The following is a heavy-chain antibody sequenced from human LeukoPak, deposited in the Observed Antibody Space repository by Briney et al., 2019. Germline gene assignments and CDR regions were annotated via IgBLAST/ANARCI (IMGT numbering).Heavy chain of an antibody. V-gene: IGHV1-2*02. Sequence: ASVKVSCKASGYTFTGYYMHWVRQAPGQGLEWMGWINPNSGGTNYAQKFQGRVTMTRDTSINTAYMELNRLRYDDAAVYYCARGRWADKFDPWGKGTTVTVSS. CDR3: ARGRWADKFDP. CDR2: INPNSGGT. J-gene: IGHJ6*04. D-gene: IGHD3-16*01. CDR1: GYTFTGYY.